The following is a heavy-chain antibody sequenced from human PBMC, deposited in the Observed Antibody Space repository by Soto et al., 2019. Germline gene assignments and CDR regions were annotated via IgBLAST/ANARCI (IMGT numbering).Heavy chain of an antibody. D-gene: IGHD3-10*01. CDR2: IGTHNDNT. CDR1: GYTFTSYG. J-gene: IGHJ4*02. V-gene: IGHV1-18*01. Sequence: QVQLVQSGPEVKKPGASVKVSCKASGYTFTSYGITWVRQAPGLGLEWMGWIGTHNDNTKYAQKVQGRLTMTTDTSTRTAYMELRSLRSDDSAVYYCARDRITLVRGVVTVDFWGQGTLVTVSS. CDR3: ARDRITLVRGVVTVDF.